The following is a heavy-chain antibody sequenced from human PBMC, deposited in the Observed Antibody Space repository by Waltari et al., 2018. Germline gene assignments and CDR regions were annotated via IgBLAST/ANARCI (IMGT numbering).Heavy chain of an antibody. CDR2: ISAYNGNT. CDR3: ARDPYSSGWGLRNNWFDP. D-gene: IGHD6-19*01. V-gene: IGHV1-18*01. CDR1: GYTFTSYG. Sequence: QVQLVQSGAEVKKPGASVKVSCKASGYTFTSYGISWVRQAPGQGLEWMGWISAYNGNTNSAQKLQGRVTMTTNTSISTAYMELRSLRSDDTAVYYCARDPYSSGWGLRNNWFDPWGQGTLVTVSS. J-gene: IGHJ5*02.